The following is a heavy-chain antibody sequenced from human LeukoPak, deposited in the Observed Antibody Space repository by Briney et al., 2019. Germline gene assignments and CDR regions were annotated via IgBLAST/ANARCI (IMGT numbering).Heavy chain of an antibody. Sequence: ASVKVSCKTSGYSFTAFYIHWVRQAPGQGLEWMGWIHPRRGDTNYAQKFQGRVTMTRDTSISTAYLDLSSLRSDDTAVYYCARVKPNYYDSSAYGTFDIWGQGTMVTVSS. V-gene: IGHV1-2*02. CDR3: ARVKPNYYDSSAYGTFDI. CDR1: GYSFTAFY. CDR2: IHPRRGDT. D-gene: IGHD3-22*01. J-gene: IGHJ3*02.